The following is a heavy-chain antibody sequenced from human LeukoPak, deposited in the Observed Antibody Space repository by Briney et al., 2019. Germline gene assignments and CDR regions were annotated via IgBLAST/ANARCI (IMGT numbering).Heavy chain of an antibody. V-gene: IGHV3-30*18. D-gene: IGHD6-19*01. CDR1: GFTFSSYG. J-gene: IGHJ4*02. Sequence: GGSLRLSCAASGFTFSSYGMHWVRQAPGKGLEWVAVISYDGSNKYYADSVKGRFTISRDNSKNTLYLQMNSLRAEDTAVYYCAKQGYSSGWYLAYRGQGTLVTVSS. CDR2: ISYDGSNK. CDR3: AKQGYSSGWYLAY.